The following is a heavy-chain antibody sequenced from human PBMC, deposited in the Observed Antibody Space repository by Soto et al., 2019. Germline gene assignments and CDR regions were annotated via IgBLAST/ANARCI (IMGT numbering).Heavy chain of an antibody. Sequence: EVQLVESGGGLVQPGGSLRLSCAASGFTFSNYWMSWVRQAPGKGLEWVANIKQDGSEKYYVDSVKGRFTISRDNAKNSQYLQMNSLRAEDTAVYYCASTVRNWNDAEIFDYWGQGTLVTVSS. CDR3: ASTVRNWNDAEIFDY. CDR1: GFTFSNYW. J-gene: IGHJ4*02. D-gene: IGHD1-1*01. V-gene: IGHV3-7*03. CDR2: IKQDGSEK.